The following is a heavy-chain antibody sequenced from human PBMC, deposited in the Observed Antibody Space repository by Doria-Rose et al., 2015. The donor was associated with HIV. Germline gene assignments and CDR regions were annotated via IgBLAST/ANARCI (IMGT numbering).Heavy chain of an antibody. V-gene: IGHV2-26*01. CDR2: IFSGDER. Sequence: QESGPVLVKPTETLTLTCAVSGVSLSSPGVGVSWIRQPPGKALEWLANIFSGDERSYKTSLKSRLTISRGTSKSQVVLTMTDMDPVDTATYYCARIKSSRWYHKYYFDFWGQGTLVIVSA. CDR1: GVSLSSPGVG. CDR3: ARIKSSRWYHKYYFDF. D-gene: IGHD6-13*01. J-gene: IGHJ4*02.